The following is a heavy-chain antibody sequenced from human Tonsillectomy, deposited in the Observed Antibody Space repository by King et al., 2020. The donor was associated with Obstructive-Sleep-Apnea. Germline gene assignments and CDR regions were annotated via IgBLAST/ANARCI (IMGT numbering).Heavy chain of an antibody. CDR1: GYTFGSYD. CDR2: MNPNSGNT. D-gene: IGHD1-26*01. Sequence: VQLVESGAEVKKPGASVKVSCKASGYTFGSYDINWVREATGQGLEWMGWMNPNSGNTGYAQKFQGRVTLTRDTSISTAYMELNSLTSEETAVYYCARGTVGADYWGQGTLVTVSS. CDR3: ARGTVGADY. J-gene: IGHJ4*02. V-gene: IGHV1-8*01.